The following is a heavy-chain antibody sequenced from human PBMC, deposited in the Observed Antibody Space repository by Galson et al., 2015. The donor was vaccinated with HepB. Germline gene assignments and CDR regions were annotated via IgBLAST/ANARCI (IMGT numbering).Heavy chain of an antibody. D-gene: IGHD3-3*01. V-gene: IGHV5-51*01. CDR1: GYSFTSYW. CDR2: ISPGDSDT. CDR3: ARHGEYKSQTSWVVGGEWITIRDEKYGMDV. Sequence: QSGAAVKKPGESLKISCKGSGYSFTSYWIGWVRQMPGKGLEWMGIISPGDSDTRYSPSFQGQVTISADESISTAYLQWSSLKAPDTAMYYCARHGEYKSQTSWVVGGEWITIRDEKYGMDVWGQGTTVTVSS. J-gene: IGHJ6*02.